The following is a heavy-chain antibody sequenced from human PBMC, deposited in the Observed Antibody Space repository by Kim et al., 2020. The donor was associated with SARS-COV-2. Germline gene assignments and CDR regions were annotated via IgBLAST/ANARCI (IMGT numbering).Heavy chain of an antibody. V-gene: IGHV1-18*01. J-gene: IGHJ4*02. Sequence: YAQKLQGRVTMTTDTSTSTAYMELRSLRSDDTAVYYCARDRGYSAYDIDDWGQGTLVTVSS. D-gene: IGHD5-12*01. CDR3: ARDRGYSAYDIDD.